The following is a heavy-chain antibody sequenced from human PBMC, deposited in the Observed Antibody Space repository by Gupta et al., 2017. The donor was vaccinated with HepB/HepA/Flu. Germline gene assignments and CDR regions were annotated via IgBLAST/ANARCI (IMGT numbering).Heavy chain of an antibody. CDR1: GYSFTGQH. J-gene: IGHJ4*02. V-gene: IGHV1-2*04. Sequence: QVQLVQSGAEVKKPGASVKVSCKASGYSFTGQHIHWVRQAPGQGLEWMGWINPNSGGTNYAQKFQDWVTMSRDTSISTAYMELRSLKSDDTAIYYCARGGGIALEFDYWCQGTLVTVSS. CDR3: ARGGGIALEFDY. CDR2: INPNSGGT. D-gene: IGHD6-13*01.